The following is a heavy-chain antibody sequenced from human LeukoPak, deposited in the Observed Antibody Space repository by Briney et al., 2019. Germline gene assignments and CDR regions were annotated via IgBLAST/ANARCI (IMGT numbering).Heavy chain of an antibody. CDR1: GFTVSSNY. Sequence: AGGSLRLSCAASGFTVSSNYMSWVRQAPGKGLEWVSVIYSGGSTYYADSVKGRFTISRDNSKNTLYLRMNSLRAEDTAVYYCARVPDCSSTSCYTDDAFDIWGQGTMVTVSS. J-gene: IGHJ3*02. CDR2: IYSGGST. V-gene: IGHV3-66*02. D-gene: IGHD2-2*02. CDR3: ARVPDCSSTSCYTDDAFDI.